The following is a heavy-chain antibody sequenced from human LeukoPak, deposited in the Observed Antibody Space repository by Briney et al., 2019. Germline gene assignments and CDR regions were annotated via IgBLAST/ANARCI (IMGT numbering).Heavy chain of an antibody. J-gene: IGHJ4*02. CDR3: AKGVPAVDRPHFDY. Sequence: GSLRLSCAASGFTVSSNYMSWVRQAPGKGLEWVSAISGSGGSTYYADSVKGRFTISRDNSKNTLYLQMNSLRAEDTAVYYCAKGVPAVDRPHFDYWGQGTLVTVSS. D-gene: IGHD2-2*01. CDR2: ISGSGGST. V-gene: IGHV3-23*01. CDR1: GFTVSSNY.